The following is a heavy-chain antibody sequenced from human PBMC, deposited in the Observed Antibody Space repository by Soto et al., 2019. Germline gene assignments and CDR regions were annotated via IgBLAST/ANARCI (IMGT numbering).Heavy chain of an antibody. CDR1: GFTFSSYA. J-gene: IGHJ3*02. Sequence: EVQLLESGGGLVQPGGSLRPSCIASGFTFSSYAMSWVRQAPGKGLEWVSGISTSGGSTYYAGSVKGRFTISRDNSKNTLYLQMSSLRADNTALYYCAKDPNGNYVGAFDMRGQGTMVTVSS. CDR2: ISTSGGST. V-gene: IGHV3-23*01. D-gene: IGHD4-17*01. CDR3: AKDPNGNYVGAFDM.